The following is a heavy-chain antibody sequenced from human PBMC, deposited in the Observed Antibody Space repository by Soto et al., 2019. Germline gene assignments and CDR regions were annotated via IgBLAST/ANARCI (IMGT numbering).Heavy chain of an antibody. J-gene: IGHJ6*02. CDR2: ISYDGSSK. V-gene: IGHV3-30*18. Sequence: QVQLVESGGGVVQPGRSLRLSCAASGFTFSSYGMHWVRQAPGKGLEWVAVISYDGSSKYYADSVKGRFTISRDNSKNTLYLQMNSLRAEDTAVHYCAKAKYSGSDHYYGMDVWGQGTTVTVSS. CDR3: AKAKYSGSDHYYGMDV. CDR1: GFTFSSYG. D-gene: IGHD1-26*01.